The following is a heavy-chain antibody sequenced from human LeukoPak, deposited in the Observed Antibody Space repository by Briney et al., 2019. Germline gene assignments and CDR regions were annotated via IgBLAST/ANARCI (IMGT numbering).Heavy chain of an antibody. CDR2: IKQDGTEK. V-gene: IGHV3-7*01. Sequence: GGSLRLSCAASGFTFSDYYMSWIRQAPGKGLEWLAIIKQDGTEKHYKGSVEGRFTISRDSAKNSLHLQMNSLRAEDTAVYYCAGGSGYLITSWGQGTLVTVSS. J-gene: IGHJ5*02. CDR3: AGGSGYLITS. CDR1: GFTFSDYY. D-gene: IGHD3-9*01.